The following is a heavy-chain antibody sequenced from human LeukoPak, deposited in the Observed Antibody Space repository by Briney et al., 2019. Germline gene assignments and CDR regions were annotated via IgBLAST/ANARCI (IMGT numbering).Heavy chain of an antibody. Sequence: ASVKVSCKASGYTFTSYYMHWVRQAPGQGLEWMGIINPSGGSTSYAQKFQGRVTMTRDTSTSTVYMELSSLRSEDTAVYYCARGGVPAATEKNWFDPWGQGTLVTVSS. CDR3: ARGGVPAATEKNWFDP. J-gene: IGHJ5*02. V-gene: IGHV1-46*01. CDR1: GYTFTSYY. D-gene: IGHD2-2*01. CDR2: INPSGGST.